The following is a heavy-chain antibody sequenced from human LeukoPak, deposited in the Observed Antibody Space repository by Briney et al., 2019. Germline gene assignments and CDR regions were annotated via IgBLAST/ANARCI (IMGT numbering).Heavy chain of an antibody. CDR2: IKEDGNEK. J-gene: IGHJ4*02. D-gene: IGHD5-18*01. Sequence: GGSLRLSCAASGFAFSRNWMNWVRQASGKGLEWVANIKEDGNEKFYVDSVKGRFTISRDNAENSLYLQMNSLRAEDTAVYYCVRTGGYSYGPFEYWGQGTLVTVSS. CDR3: VRTGGYSYGPFEY. CDR1: GFAFSRNW. V-gene: IGHV3-7*04.